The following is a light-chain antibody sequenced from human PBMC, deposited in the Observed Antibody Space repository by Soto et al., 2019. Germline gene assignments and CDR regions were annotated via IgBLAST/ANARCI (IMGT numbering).Light chain of an antibody. V-gene: IGKV3-20*01. CDR1: QTVSSDY. CDR2: GAS. Sequence: IVLTQSPGTLSLSPGERATLSCRASQTVSSDYLAWYQQKPGRAPRLLIYGASSRSTGIPDRFSGSGSGTDFTLTINRLEPEDFAVYYCQKYGSSPEYTFGQGTKLEIK. J-gene: IGKJ2*01. CDR3: QKYGSSPEYT.